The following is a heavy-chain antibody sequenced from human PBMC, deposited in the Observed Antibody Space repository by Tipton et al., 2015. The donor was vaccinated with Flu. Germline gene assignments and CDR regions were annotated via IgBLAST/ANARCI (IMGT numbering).Heavy chain of an antibody. Sequence: TLSLTCIVSGGSISGSSYQWGWIRQPPGKGLEWIGTIYYSGDTYANPSLKSRLTISVDTSNNQFSLRLTSVTAADTAVYYCARLGKTHYYWGQGTLVIASS. D-gene: IGHD1-26*01. V-gene: IGHV4-39*01. CDR3: ARLGKTHYY. CDR2: IYYSGDT. CDR1: GGSISGSSYQ. J-gene: IGHJ4*02.